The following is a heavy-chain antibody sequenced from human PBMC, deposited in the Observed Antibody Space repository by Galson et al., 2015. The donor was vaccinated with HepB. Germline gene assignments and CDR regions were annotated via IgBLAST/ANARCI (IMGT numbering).Heavy chain of an antibody. CDR3: TRAPYCSSTSCCMDV. CDR2: IRAKAYGGTT. Sequence: SLRLSCAGFGFIFGDYGMSWVRQAPGKGLEWVSFIRAKAYGGTTDYAASVRDRFIISRNDSKSIALLQMNSLRPEDSATYYCTRAPYCSSTSCCMDVWGQGITVTVSS. CDR1: GFIFGDYG. J-gene: IGHJ6*02. V-gene: IGHV3-49*04. D-gene: IGHD2-2*01.